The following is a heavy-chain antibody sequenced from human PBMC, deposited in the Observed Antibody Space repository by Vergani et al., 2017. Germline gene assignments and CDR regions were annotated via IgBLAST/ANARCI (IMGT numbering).Heavy chain of an antibody. CDR2: ISKDGTHD. CDR3: ARDGNGVFVNSSHCSNLLYY. D-gene: IGHD2/OR15-2a*01. V-gene: IGHV3-30*03. Sequence: QVSLVESGGGVVQPGRSLTLTCSASGFGFKNFAMHWVRQAPGKGLEWVATISKDGTHDYYERSVRGRFAVSRDNFKNTMYLQMDRLTTDDTAVYFCARDGNGVFVNSSHCSNLLYYWGQGILVTVSS. J-gene: IGHJ4*02. CDR1: GFGFKNFA.